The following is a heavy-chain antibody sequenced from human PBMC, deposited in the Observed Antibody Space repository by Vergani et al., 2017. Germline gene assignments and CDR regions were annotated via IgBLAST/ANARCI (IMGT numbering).Heavy chain of an antibody. Sequence: EVQLVESGGGLVQPGGSLRLSCAASGFTVSSNYMSWVRQAPGKGLEWVSIIYSGGSTYYADSVKSRFTISRDNSKNTLYLQMNSLRAEDTAVYYCAREITSARGMDVWGQGTTVTVSS. D-gene: IGHD1-1*01. CDR1: GFTVSSNY. V-gene: IGHV3-66*02. CDR2: IYSGGST. J-gene: IGHJ6*02. CDR3: AREITSARGMDV.